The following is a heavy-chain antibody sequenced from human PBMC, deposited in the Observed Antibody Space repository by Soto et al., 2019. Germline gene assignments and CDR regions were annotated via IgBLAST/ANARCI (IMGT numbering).Heavy chain of an antibody. V-gene: IGHV3-23*01. J-gene: IGHJ4*02. D-gene: IGHD3-9*01. Sequence: GGSLRLSCAASGFTFSSYAMSWVRQAPGKGLEWVSAISGSGGSTYYADSVKGRFTISRDNSKNTLYLQMNSLRAEDTAVYYCAKDLDDILTGYFALSDYWGQGTLVTVSS. CDR2: ISGSGGST. CDR1: GFTFSSYA. CDR3: AKDLDDILTGYFALSDY.